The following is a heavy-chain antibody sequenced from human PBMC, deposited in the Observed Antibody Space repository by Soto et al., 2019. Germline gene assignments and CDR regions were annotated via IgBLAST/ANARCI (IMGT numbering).Heavy chain of an antibody. CDR2: IFYSGST. D-gene: IGHD5-18*01. Sequence: SETLSLTCTVSGGSIRSYYWTWIRQPPGKGLEWLGYIFYSGSTFYNPSLKSRVTISIHTSKSQFSLQLTSVTAADMAVYYCARGAADTAMVDSWGQGTLVTVSS. CDR1: GGSIRSYY. J-gene: IGHJ4*02. V-gene: IGHV4-59*01. CDR3: ARGAADTAMVDS.